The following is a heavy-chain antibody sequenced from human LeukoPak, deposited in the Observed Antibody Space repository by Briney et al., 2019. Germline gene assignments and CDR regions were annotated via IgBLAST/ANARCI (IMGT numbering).Heavy chain of an antibody. CDR3: ARDYSDSSGYYYFADY. J-gene: IGHJ4*02. CDR2: ISGSGGST. D-gene: IGHD3-22*01. V-gene: IGHV3-23*01. Sequence: GGSLRLSCAASGFTFSSYGMSWVRQAPGKGLEWVSAISGSGGSTYYADSVKGRFTISRDNAKNSLYLQMNSLRAEDTAVYYCARDYSDSSGYYYFADYWGQGTLVTVSS. CDR1: GFTFSSYG.